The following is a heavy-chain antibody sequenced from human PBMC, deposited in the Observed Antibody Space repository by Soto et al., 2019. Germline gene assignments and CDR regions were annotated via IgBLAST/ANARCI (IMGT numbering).Heavy chain of an antibody. V-gene: IGHV1-69*04. Sequence: SVKVSCKASGGTFSSYTISWVRQAPGQGLEWMGRIIPILGIANYAQKFQGRVTITADKSTSTAYMELSSLRSEDTAVYYCAIDYGRNSALDYWGQGTLVTVSS. CDR2: IIPILGIA. CDR3: AIDYGRNSALDY. CDR1: GGTFSSYT. J-gene: IGHJ4*02. D-gene: IGHD4-17*01.